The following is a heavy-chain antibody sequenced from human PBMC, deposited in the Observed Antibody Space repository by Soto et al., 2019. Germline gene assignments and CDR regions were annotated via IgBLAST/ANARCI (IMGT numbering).Heavy chain of an antibody. V-gene: IGHV4-61*01. J-gene: IGHJ4*02. D-gene: IGHD1-26*01. CDR2: IYYSGST. CDR1: GGSVSSGSYY. Sequence: QVQLQESGPGLVKPSETLSLTCTVSGGSVSSGSYYWTWIRQPPGKGLEWIGYIYYSGSTKYNPSLKSRVTISVDTSKNQFSLKLSSVTAADTAVYYCARDYTSRIAGSGNGFEYWGQGTLVTVSS. CDR3: ARDYTSRIAGSGNGFEY.